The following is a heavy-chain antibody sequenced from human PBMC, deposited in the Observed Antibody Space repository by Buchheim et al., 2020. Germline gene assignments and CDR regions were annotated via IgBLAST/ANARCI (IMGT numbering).Heavy chain of an antibody. J-gene: IGHJ4*02. CDR1: GGSFSGYY. CDR3: AREVRLPKRYYFDY. D-gene: IGHD3-16*01. Sequence: QVQLQQWGAGLLKPSETLSLTCAVYGGSFSGYYWSWIRQPPGKGLEWIGEINHSGSTNYNPSLKSRVTIAVDTSKNQFYLKLSSVTAADTAVYYCAREVRLPKRYYFDYWGQGTL. V-gene: IGHV4-34*01. CDR2: INHSGST.